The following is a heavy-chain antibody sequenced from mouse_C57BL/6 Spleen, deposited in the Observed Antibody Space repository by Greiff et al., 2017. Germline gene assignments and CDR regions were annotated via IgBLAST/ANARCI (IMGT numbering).Heavy chain of an antibody. CDR2: LYPGDGDT. J-gene: IGHJ1*03. V-gene: IGHV1-80*01. D-gene: IGHD4-1*01. CDR3: ARRELGRNWYFDV. CDR1: GYAFSSYW. Sequence: QVQLQQSGAELVKPGASVKISCKASGYAFSSYWMNWVKQRPGKGLEWIGQLYPGDGDTTYNGKFKGKATLTADKSSSTAYMQLSSLTSEDSAVYFCARRELGRNWYFDVWGTGTTVTVSS.